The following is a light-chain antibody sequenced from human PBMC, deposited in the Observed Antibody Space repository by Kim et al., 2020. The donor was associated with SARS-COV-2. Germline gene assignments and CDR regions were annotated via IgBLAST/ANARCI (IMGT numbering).Light chain of an antibody. J-gene: IGKJ5*01. CDR3: QQYGGSPIT. V-gene: IGKV3-20*01. CDR2: GAS. Sequence: APGERGTLSCRASQSVSSNYVSWYQQKRGQAPRLLIYGASSRATGIPDRFSGSGSGTDFTLTISRLEPEDFAVDYCQQYGGSPITFGQGTRLEIK. CDR1: QSVSSNY.